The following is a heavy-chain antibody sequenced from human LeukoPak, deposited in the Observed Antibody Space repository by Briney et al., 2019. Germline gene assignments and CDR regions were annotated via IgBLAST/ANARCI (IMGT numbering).Heavy chain of an antibody. CDR1: GFIFSNFW. CDR2: INSDGRTT. V-gene: IGHV3-74*01. Sequence: SGGSLRLSCAASGFIFSNFWMHWVRQVPGKGLAWVSHINSDGRTTDYADSVRGRFTISRDNAKNTLYLQMNRLTVEDTAVYHCAKDRLKVWSVFDIWGQGTTVTVSS. D-gene: IGHD3-3*01. J-gene: IGHJ3*02. CDR3: AKDRLKVWSVFDI.